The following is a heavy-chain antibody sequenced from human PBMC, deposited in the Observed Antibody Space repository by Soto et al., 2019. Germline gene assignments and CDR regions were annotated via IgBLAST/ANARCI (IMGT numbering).Heavy chain of an antibody. V-gene: IGHV3-49*03. D-gene: IGHD3-9*01. Sequence: GGSLRLSCTASGFTFGDYAMSWFRQAPGKGLEWVGFIRSKAYGGTTEYAASVKGRFTISRDDSKSIAYLQMNSLKTEDTAVYYCSSYYDILTGQNYYGMDVWGQGTTVTVSS. CDR2: IRSKAYGGTT. CDR3: SSYYDILTGQNYYGMDV. CDR1: GFTFGDYA. J-gene: IGHJ6*02.